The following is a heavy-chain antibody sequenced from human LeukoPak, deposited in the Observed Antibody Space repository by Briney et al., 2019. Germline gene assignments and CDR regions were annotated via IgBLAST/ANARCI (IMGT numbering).Heavy chain of an antibody. CDR3: ARAGLIRYFDW. J-gene: IGHJ4*02. CDR2: IYYSGST. Sequence: PSETLSLTCTVSGGSLSSYYWSWIRQPPGKGLEWIGYIYYSGSTNYNPSLKSRVTISVDTSKNQFSLKLSSVTAADTAVYYCARAGLIRYFDWWGQGTLVTVSS. D-gene: IGHD3-9*01. CDR1: GGSLSSYY. V-gene: IGHV4-59*08.